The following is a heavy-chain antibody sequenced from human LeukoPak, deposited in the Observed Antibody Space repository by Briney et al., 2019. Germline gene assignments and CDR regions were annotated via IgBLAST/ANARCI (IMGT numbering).Heavy chain of an antibody. V-gene: IGHV4-34*01. CDR2: INHSGST. CDR1: GGSFSGYY. CDR3: ARWNSGGDY. J-gene: IGHJ4*02. Sequence: PSETLSLTCAVYGGSFSGYYWSWIRRPPGKGLEWIGEINHSGSTNYNPSLKSRLTISVDTSKNQFSLDLSSVTAADTAVYYCARWNSGGDYWGQGTLVTVSS. D-gene: IGHD1/OR15-1a*01.